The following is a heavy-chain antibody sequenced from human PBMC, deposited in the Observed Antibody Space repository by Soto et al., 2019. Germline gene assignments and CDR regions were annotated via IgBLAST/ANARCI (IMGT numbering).Heavy chain of an antibody. CDR2: MNPNSGNT. Sequence: ASVKVSCKASGYTFTSYDINWVRQATGQGLEWMGWMNPNSGNTGYAQKFQGRVTMTRNTSISTAYMELSSLRSEDTAVYYCARGVSHCSGTSCYILDVWGKGNTVPVSS. D-gene: IGHD2-2*02. CDR1: GYTFTSYD. V-gene: IGHV1-8*01. CDR3: ARGVSHCSGTSCYILDV. J-gene: IGHJ6*04.